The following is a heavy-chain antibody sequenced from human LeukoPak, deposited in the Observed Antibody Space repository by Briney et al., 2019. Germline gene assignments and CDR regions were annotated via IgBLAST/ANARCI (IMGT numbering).Heavy chain of an antibody. CDR1: GYTFTGYY. CDR3: GRVLGPHYSGSSEPFSY. D-gene: IGHD6-6*01. V-gene: IGHV1-2*02. CDR2: INPNSGGT. Sequence: ASVKVSCKASGYTFTGYYMHWVRQAPGQGLEWMGWINPNSGGTNYAQKFQGRVTMTRDTSISTAYMELSRLRSDDTAVYSCGRVLGPHYSGSSEPFSYWGRGTLVTVSS. J-gene: IGHJ4*02.